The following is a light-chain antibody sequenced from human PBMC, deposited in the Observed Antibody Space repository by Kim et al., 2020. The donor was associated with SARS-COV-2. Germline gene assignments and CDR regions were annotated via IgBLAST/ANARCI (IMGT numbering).Light chain of an antibody. J-gene: IGLJ2*01. CDR2: EVS. Sequence: QSALTQPPSASGSPGQSVTISCTGTSSDVGNYNYVSWYQQHPGKAPKLMIYEVSKRPSGVPDRFSGSKSGNTASLTVSGLQAEDEADYYCSSYAGSHNLVFGGGTQLTVL. CDR1: SSDVGNYNY. V-gene: IGLV2-8*01. CDR3: SSYAGSHNLV.